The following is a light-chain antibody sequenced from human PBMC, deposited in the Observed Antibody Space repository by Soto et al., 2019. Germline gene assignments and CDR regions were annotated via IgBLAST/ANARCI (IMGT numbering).Light chain of an antibody. J-gene: IGLJ2*01. CDR3: AAWDASLSVV. Sequence: QSVLTQSPSASGTPGQRVTISCSGSSSNIGSNAVSWYQQLPGTAPKLLINSNNQRPSGVPDRFSGSKSGTSASLAISGLQSEDEAVYYCAAWDASLSVVFGGGTKLTV. CDR1: SSNIGSNA. CDR2: SNN. V-gene: IGLV1-44*01.